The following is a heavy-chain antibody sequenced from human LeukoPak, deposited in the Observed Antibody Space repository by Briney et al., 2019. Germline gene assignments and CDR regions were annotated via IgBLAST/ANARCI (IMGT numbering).Heavy chain of an antibody. Sequence: PSETLSLTCAVYGGSFSGYYWSWIRQPAGKGLEWIGRVYSSGNTNYNPSLKSRVTISLDTSKNQFSLKLSSVTAADSALYYCARVQRKDGWFDYWGQGTLVTVSS. V-gene: IGHV4-59*10. CDR3: ARVQRKDGWFDY. D-gene: IGHD5-24*01. CDR2: VYSSGNT. CDR1: GGSFSGYY. J-gene: IGHJ4*02.